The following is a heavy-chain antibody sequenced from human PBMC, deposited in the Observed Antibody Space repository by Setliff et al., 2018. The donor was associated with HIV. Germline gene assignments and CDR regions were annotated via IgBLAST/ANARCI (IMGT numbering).Heavy chain of an antibody. Sequence: PGGSLRLSCAGSGFTVSSSYMTWVRQAPGKGLEWVSVIYSDGNTFYADSVKGRFSISRDNSKNTLSLQMNSLRSEDTALYYCARHEAECFDNKCYAGLRGAWGQGTLVTVPQ. J-gene: IGHJ4*02. CDR2: IYSDGNT. CDR1: GFTVSSSY. V-gene: IGHV3-66*02. D-gene: IGHD2-15*01. CDR3: ARHEAECFDNKCYAGLRGA.